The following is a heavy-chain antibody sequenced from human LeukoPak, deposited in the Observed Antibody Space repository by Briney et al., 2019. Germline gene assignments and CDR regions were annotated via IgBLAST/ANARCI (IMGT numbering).Heavy chain of an antibody. J-gene: IGHJ4*02. V-gene: IGHV3-30*02. Sequence: GGSLRLSCAASGFTFSSYGMHWVRQAPGKGLEWVAFIRYDGSNKYYADSVKGRFTISRDNSKNTLYLQTNSLRAEDTAVYYCAKDRVATSHFDYWGQGTLVTVSS. D-gene: IGHD5-24*01. CDR2: IRYDGSNK. CDR1: GFTFSSYG. CDR3: AKDRVATSHFDY.